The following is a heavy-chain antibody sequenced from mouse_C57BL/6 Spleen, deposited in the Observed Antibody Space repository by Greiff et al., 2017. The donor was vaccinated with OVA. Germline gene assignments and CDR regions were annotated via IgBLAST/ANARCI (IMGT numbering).Heavy chain of an antibody. J-gene: IGHJ3*01. Sequence: VQLQQSGPELVKPGASVKIPCKASGYTFTDYNMDWVKQSHGKSLEWIGDINPNNGGTIYNQKFKGKATLTVDNSSSTAYMELRSLTSEDTAVYYCARSDYDWFAYWGQGTLVTVSA. CDR3: ARSDYDWFAY. D-gene: IGHD2-4*01. CDR1: GYTFTDYN. CDR2: INPNNGGT. V-gene: IGHV1-18*01.